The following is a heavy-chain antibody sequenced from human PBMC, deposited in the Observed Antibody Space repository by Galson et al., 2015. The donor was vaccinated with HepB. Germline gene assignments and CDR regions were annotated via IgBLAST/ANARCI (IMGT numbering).Heavy chain of an antibody. J-gene: IGHJ4*02. V-gene: IGHV1-18*01. Sequence: QSGAEVKKPGASVKVSCKASTNIFTNFGISWVRQAPGQGLEWMGWISGYNSNTNYARNLQGRITMTTDTSTSTTYLELRSLTSDDTAIYYCARYYDSSGFDYWGQGTLVTVSS. D-gene: IGHD3-22*01. CDR2: ISGYNSNT. CDR1: TNIFTNFG. CDR3: ARYYDSSGFDY.